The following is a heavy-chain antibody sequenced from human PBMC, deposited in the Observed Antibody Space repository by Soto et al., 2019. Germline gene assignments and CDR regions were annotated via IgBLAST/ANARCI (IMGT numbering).Heavy chain of an antibody. J-gene: IGHJ4*02. CDR2: IYYSGST. D-gene: IGHD5-12*01. Sequence: QVQLQESGPGLVKPSQTLSLTCTVSGGSISSGDYYWSWIRQPPGKGLEWIGYIYYSGSTYYNPSLKSRVTIAVDTSKNHFSLKLSSVTAADTAVYYCARWLGYGPHFDYWGQGTLVTVSS. CDR3: ARWLGYGPHFDY. CDR1: GGSISSGDYY. V-gene: IGHV4-30-4*01.